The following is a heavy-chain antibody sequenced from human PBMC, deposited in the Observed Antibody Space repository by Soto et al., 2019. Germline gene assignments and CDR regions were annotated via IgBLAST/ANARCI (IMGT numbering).Heavy chain of an antibody. CDR1: GGSFSGYY. Sequence: SETLSLTCAVDGGSFSGYYWTWIRQPPGTGLEWIGEINHSGSTNYNPSLKSRVTISVDTSKNQFSLKLTSVTAADTAVYYCARDKITGLFDXCGQGTLVTASS. V-gene: IGHV4-34*01. D-gene: IGHD2-8*02. J-gene: IGHJ4*02. CDR3: ARDKITGLFDX. CDR2: INHSGST.